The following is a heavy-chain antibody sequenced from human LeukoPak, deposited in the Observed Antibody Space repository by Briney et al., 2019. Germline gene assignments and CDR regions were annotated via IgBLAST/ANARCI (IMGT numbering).Heavy chain of an antibody. CDR3: ARQYSSSSITWFDP. CDR1: GFIFSSYE. CDR2: ISSSGITI. J-gene: IGHJ5*02. V-gene: IGHV3-48*03. D-gene: IGHD6-19*01. Sequence: GGSLRLFCVGSGFIFSSYEMNWVRQVPGKGLEWVSHISSSGITIYYRDSVKGRFTISRDNAKNSLYLQMNSLRVDDTAVYYCARQYSSSSITWFDPWGQGTLVTVSS.